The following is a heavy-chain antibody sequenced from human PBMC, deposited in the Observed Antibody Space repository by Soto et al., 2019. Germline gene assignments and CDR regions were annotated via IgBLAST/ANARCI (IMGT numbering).Heavy chain of an antibody. CDR2: ISTYNGDT. CDR3: ARGDWNDPGYYYYGMDV. Sequence: QVQLVQSGAEVKKPGASVKVSCKASGYTFTTYGINWVRQAPGQGLEWMGWISTYNGDTNFAQKLQGRVTMTTDTPASTVYMELRSLRSDDTAVYYCARGDWNDPGYYYYGMDVWGQGTTVTVSS. CDR1: GYTFTTYG. V-gene: IGHV1-18*01. J-gene: IGHJ6*02. D-gene: IGHD1-1*01.